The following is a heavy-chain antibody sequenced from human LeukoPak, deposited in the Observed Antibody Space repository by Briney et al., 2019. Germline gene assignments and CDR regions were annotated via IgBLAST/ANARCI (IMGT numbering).Heavy chain of an antibody. D-gene: IGHD3-22*01. Sequence: PSETLSLTCTVSGDSISSGDYYWSWIRQPAGKGLEWIGRISSSGSTNYNPSLKSRVTISVDTSKNQFSLKLSSVTAADTAVYYCARLHRALGSGYYYGFYYWGQGTLVTVSS. J-gene: IGHJ4*02. CDR2: ISSSGST. CDR1: GDSISSGDYY. CDR3: ARLHRALGSGYYYGFYY. V-gene: IGHV4-61*02.